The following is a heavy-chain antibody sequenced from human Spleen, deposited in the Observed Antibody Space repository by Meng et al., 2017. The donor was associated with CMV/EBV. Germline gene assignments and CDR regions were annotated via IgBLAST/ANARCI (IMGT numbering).Heavy chain of an antibody. CDR3: ARSPGYWSLDY. D-gene: IGHD2-8*02. CDR2: VSHSGSA. J-gene: IGHJ4*02. Sequence: TCAVSGGSITASYNWWSWVRQPPGKGLEWIGEVSHSGSAKYIPSLKSRVTISIDKTKSHFSLKLTSVTAADTGVYFCARSPGYWSLDYWGQGALVTVS. V-gene: IGHV4-4*01. CDR1: GGSITASYNW.